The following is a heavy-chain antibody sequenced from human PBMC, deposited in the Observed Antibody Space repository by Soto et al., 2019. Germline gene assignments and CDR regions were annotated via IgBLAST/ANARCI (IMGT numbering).Heavy chain of an antibody. D-gene: IGHD3-16*01. Sequence: QVQLVESGGGVVQPGRSLRLSCAASGFTFSSYGMHWVRQAPGKGLEWVAVISYDGSNKYYADSVKGRFTISRDNYKNTLYLQMNSLRAEDTAVYYCAKDVMLTGDGIDVWGQGTTVTVSS. CDR1: GFTFSSYG. V-gene: IGHV3-30*18. CDR3: AKDVMLTGDGIDV. CDR2: ISYDGSNK. J-gene: IGHJ6*02.